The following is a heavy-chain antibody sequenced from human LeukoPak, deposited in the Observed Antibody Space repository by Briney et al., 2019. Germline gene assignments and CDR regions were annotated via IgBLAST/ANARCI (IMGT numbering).Heavy chain of an antibody. CDR3: AKVETAAAATLRGFDY. V-gene: IGHV3-23*01. CDR2: IGGSGGST. D-gene: IGHD6-13*01. CDR1: GFTFSSYA. Sequence: GGSLRLSCAASGFTFSSYAMSWVRQAPGKGLEWVSSIGGSGGSTYYADSVKGRFTISRNNSKNTPHLQMNSLRAEDTAVYYCAKVETAAAATLRGFDYWGQGTLVTVSS. J-gene: IGHJ4*02.